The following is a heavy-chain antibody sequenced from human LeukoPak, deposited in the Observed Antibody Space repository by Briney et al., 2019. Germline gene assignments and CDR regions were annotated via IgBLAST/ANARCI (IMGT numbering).Heavy chain of an antibody. D-gene: IGHD6-19*01. V-gene: IGHV4-61*02. CDR3: ARGLGLAVAGIDH. J-gene: IGHJ4*02. Sequence: SETLSLTCTVSGGSISSGSYYWSWIRQPAGKGLEWIGRIYTSGSTNYNPSLKSRVTISVDTSKNQFSLKLSSVTAADTAVYYCARGLGLAVAGIDHWGQGTLVTVSS. CDR1: GGSISSGSYY. CDR2: IYTSGST.